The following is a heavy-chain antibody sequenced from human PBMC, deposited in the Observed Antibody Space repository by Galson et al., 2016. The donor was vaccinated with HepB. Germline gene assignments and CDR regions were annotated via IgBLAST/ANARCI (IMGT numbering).Heavy chain of an antibody. CDR2: IYWNDDK. D-gene: IGHD3-10*01. J-gene: IGHJ5*02. CDR3: AHVLYYYGSGIWFDP. CDR1: GFSLNTSGVG. V-gene: IGHV2-5*01. Sequence: PALVKPTQTLTLTCTFSGFSLNTSGVGVAWIRQPPGKALEWLALIYWNDDKPYSPSLKSRLTITKDTSNTQVVLTMTNMDPVDTATYYCAHVLYYYGSGIWFDPWGQGTLVTVSS.